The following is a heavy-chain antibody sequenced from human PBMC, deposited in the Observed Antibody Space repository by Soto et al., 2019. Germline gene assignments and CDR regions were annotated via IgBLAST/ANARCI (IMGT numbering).Heavy chain of an antibody. CDR1: GGSISSYY. Sequence: PSETLSLTCTVSGGSISSYYWSWIRQPPGKGLEWIGYIYYSGSTNYNPSLKSRVTISVDTSKNQFSLKLSSVTAADTVVYYCARGIAAAGIIFPWWFDPWGQGTLVTVSS. V-gene: IGHV4-59*01. J-gene: IGHJ5*02. D-gene: IGHD6-13*01. CDR2: IYYSGST. CDR3: ARGIAAAGIIFPWWFDP.